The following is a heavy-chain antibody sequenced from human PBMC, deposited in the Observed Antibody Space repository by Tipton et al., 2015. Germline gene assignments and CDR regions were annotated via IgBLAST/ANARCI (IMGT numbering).Heavy chain of an antibody. CDR1: GYTFTNYG. D-gene: IGHD6-19*01. Sequence: QLVQSGAEVRKPGASVKVSCKASGYTFTNYGITWVRQAPGQGLEWMGWISAYNGHTNYAQKLQGRVTMTTDTSTSTVYMELRSLRSDDTAVYYCAREAVARYYYGMDVWGQGTTVTVSS. CDR3: AREAVARYYYGMDV. J-gene: IGHJ6*02. CDR2: ISAYNGHT. V-gene: IGHV1-18*01.